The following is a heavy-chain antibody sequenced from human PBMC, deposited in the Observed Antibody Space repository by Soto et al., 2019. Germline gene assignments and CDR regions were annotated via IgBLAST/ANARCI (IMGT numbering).Heavy chain of an antibody. J-gene: IGHJ4*02. V-gene: IGHV3-21*01. CDR1: GCTVSTYS. CDR3: ARDLQMATIRGGDY. CDR2: ITSSSSSSYI. Sequence: LRLSCAAFGCTVSTYSMNWVRQAPGKGLEWVSSITSSSSSSYIYYADSVKGRFTISRDNAKNSLYLQMHSRRAEDTAVYYCARDLQMATIRGGDYWGQGTLVTVSS. D-gene: IGHD5-12*01.